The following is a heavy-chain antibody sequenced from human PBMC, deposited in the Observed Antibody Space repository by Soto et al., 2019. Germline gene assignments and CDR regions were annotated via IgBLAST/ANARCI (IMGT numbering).Heavy chain of an antibody. CDR1: GFTFSSYA. Sequence: QVQLVESGGGVVQPGRSLRLSCAASGFTFSSYAMHWVRQAPGKGLEWVAVISYDGSNKYYADSVKGRFTISRDNSKNTLYLQMNSLRAEDTAVYYCARDDSYYYDSSGYYYGYWGQGTLVTVSS. J-gene: IGHJ4*02. V-gene: IGHV3-30-3*01. D-gene: IGHD3-22*01. CDR3: ARDDSYYYDSSGYYYGY. CDR2: ISYDGSNK.